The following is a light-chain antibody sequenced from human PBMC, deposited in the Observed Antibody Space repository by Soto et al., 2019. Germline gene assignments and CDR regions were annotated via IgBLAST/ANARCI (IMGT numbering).Light chain of an antibody. CDR2: GNS. V-gene: IGLV1-40*01. Sequence: QSVLTQPPSVSGAPGQRVTISCTGSRTNIGAGYDVHWYQHLPGTTPKLLIYGNSNRPSGVPDRFSGSKSGTSASLAITGLQAEDEADYYCQSYDRSLSYVFGTGTMLTVL. CDR1: RTNIGAGYD. J-gene: IGLJ1*01. CDR3: QSYDRSLSYV.